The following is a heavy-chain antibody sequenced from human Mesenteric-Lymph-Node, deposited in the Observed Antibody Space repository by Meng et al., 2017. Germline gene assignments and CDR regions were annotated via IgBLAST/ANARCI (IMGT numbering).Heavy chain of an antibody. J-gene: IGHJ4*02. D-gene: IGHD6-19*01. CDR3: ASGQQWLVPFDY. CDR2: VYYGGTT. V-gene: IGHV4-39*07. Sequence: SETLSLTCTVSSGSVSSSGHYWAWIRQSPGKGLEWIGSVYYGGTTYYNPSLKSRVTISIDTSKKKFSLKLTSVTAADTAVYYCASGQQWLVPFDYWGQGTLVTVSS. CDR1: SGSVSSSGHY.